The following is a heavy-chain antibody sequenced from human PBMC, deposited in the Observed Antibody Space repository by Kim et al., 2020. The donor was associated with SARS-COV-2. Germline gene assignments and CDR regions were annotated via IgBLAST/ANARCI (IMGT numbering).Heavy chain of an antibody. CDR1: GFTFSSYA. CDR3: ARDSSSSYYFDY. J-gene: IGHJ4*02. D-gene: IGHD6-13*01. CDR2: ISYDGSNK. Sequence: GGSLRLSCAASGFTFSSYAMHWVRQAPGKGLEWVAVISYDGSNKYYADSVKGRFTISRDNSKNTLYLQMNSLRAEDTAVYYCARDSSSSYYFDYWGQGTLVTVSS. V-gene: IGHV3-30-3*01.